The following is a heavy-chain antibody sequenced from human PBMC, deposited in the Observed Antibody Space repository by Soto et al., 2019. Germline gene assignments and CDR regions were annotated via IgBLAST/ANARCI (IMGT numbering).Heavy chain of an antibody. CDR3: AKPLDCNWKNWFDP. V-gene: IGHV3-23*01. J-gene: IGHJ5*02. CDR2: ISGSDGRT. CDR1: GFTFSSSA. Sequence: GGSLRLSWAASGFTFSSSAMNWVRQAPGKGLEWVSVISGSDGRTYYADSVKGRFTISRDNSKNTLYLDINSLRAEDTAVYYCAKPLDCNWKNWFDPWAEGPLVTVSS. D-gene: IGHD1-1*01.